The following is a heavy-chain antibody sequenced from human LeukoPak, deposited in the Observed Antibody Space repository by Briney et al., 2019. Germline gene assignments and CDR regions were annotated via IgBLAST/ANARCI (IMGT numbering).Heavy chain of an antibody. CDR1: GGSISTDY. J-gene: IGHJ4*01. Sequence: SETLSLTCTVSGGSISTDYWTWIRQPAGKGLEWIGPIYTSGTTKYNPSLKSRVTMSLDTSKNQFSLRLSSATAADTAIYYCASDFSYWGHGTLVTVSS. CDR3: ASDFSY. CDR2: IYTSGTT. V-gene: IGHV4-4*07.